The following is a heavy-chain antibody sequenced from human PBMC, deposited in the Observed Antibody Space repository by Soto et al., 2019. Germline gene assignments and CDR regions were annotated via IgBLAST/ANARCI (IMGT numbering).Heavy chain of an antibody. J-gene: IGHJ4*02. Sequence: QVQLVQSGAEMRQPGASVKVSCKASGYTFAIYGINWVRQAPGQGLEWMGWIGAYNGDTDYAQTLQTRVTMTADASTSTAYMELRSLRSDDTGGYYCARGSGTTSEGSLFDYWGQGTLVTVSS. D-gene: IGHD1-1*01. V-gene: IGHV1-18*01. CDR2: IGAYNGDT. CDR1: GYTFAIYG. CDR3: ARGSGTTSEGSLFDY.